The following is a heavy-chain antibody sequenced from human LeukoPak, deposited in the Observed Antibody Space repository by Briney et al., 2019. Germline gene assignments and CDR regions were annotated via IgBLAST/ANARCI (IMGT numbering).Heavy chain of an antibody. V-gene: IGHV3-30*02. D-gene: IGHD2-8*01. CDR3: AKDRCSNGIGCYYYYMDV. CDR1: GFPFSSLV. Sequence: GGSFEPSFEASGFPFSSLVMHWVAQTPGKGLEWGSYIQYGGISEQYAHSVKGRFAISRDSSKNILYLQMNSLRAEDTAVYYCAKDRCSNGIGCYYYYMDVWGKGTTVTISS. CDR2: IQYGGISE. J-gene: IGHJ6*03.